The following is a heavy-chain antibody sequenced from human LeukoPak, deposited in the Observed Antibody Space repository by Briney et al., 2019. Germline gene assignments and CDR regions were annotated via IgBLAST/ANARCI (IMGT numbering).Heavy chain of an antibody. V-gene: IGHV3-11*01. CDR2: ISSSGSTI. D-gene: IGHD3-10*01. J-gene: IGHJ3*02. CDR1: GFTFSDYY. Sequence: GGSLRLSCAACGFTFSDYYMSWIRQAPGKGLEWVSYISSSGSTIYYADSVKGRFTISRDNAKNSLYLQMNSLRAEDTAVYYCAKSRSYTVRDAFEIWGQGTKVTVSS. CDR3: AKSRSYTVRDAFEI.